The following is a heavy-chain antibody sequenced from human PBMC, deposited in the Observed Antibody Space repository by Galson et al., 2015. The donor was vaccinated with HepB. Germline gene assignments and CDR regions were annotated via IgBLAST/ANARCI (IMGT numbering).Heavy chain of an antibody. V-gene: IGHV3-74*01. CDR3: VRDAPTAFFDY. CDR1: GFTFSRLW. Sequence: LRLSCAASGFTFSRLWMHWVRQAPGKGLVWVSRINDDGGSTNYADSVRGRFTISRDNAKNTLYLQMNSLRAEDTAVYYCVRDAPTAFFDYWGQGTLVTVSS. D-gene: IGHD4-11*01. CDR2: INDDGGST. J-gene: IGHJ4*02.